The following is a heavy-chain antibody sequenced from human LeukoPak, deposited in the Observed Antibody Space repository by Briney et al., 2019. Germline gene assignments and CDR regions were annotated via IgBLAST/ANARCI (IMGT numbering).Heavy chain of an antibody. Sequence: ASVKVSCKASGYTFTIYGINWVRQAPGQGLEWMGWISPYNSNTNYAQKLQGRVTMTTDTSTSTAYMELRSLRSEDTAVYYCASMYYYDSSGPFDYWGQGTLVTVSS. V-gene: IGHV1-18*01. CDR3: ASMYYYDSSGPFDY. J-gene: IGHJ4*02. D-gene: IGHD3-22*01. CDR1: GYTFTIYG. CDR2: ISPYNSNT.